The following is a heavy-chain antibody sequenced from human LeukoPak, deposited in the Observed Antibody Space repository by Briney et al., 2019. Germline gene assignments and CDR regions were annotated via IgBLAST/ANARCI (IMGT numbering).Heavy chain of an antibody. CDR2: IYYSGNT. CDR1: GGSISSSSYY. Sequence: PSETLSLTCTVSGGSISSSSYYWGWIRQPPGKGLEWIGSIYYSGNTYYNPSLKSRVTISVATSKNQFSLKLSSVTAADTAVYYCARLFSSSWYRGVFDLWGQGTMVTVSS. D-gene: IGHD6-13*01. CDR3: ARLFSSSWYRGVFDL. V-gene: IGHV4-39*01. J-gene: IGHJ3*01.